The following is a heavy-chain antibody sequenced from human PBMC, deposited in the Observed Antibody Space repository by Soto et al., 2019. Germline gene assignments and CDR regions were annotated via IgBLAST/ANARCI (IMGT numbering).Heavy chain of an antibody. V-gene: IGHV3-21*01. CDR3: ARDIGYYDSSGYSRAAFDI. Sequence: GGSLRLSCTASAFTFSTYTMRCVRQATGKGLEWVSSISSSSSYIYYADSLKGRFTISRDNAKNSLYLQMNSLRAEDTAVYYCARDIGYYDSSGYSRAAFDIWGQGTMVTVSS. CDR1: AFTFSTYT. J-gene: IGHJ3*02. CDR2: ISSSSSYI. D-gene: IGHD3-22*01.